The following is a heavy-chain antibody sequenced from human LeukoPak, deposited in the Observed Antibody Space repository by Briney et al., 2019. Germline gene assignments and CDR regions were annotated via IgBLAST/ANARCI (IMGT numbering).Heavy chain of an antibody. CDR2: IKQDGSEK. CDR1: GFTFSSYW. CDR3: ATSRTSDY. D-gene: IGHD1-14*01. J-gene: IGHJ4*02. V-gene: IGHV3-7*03. Sequence: GGSLRLSCAASGFTFSSYWMSWVRQAPGKGLEWVAIIKQDGSEKYYVDSVKGRFTISRDNAEKSLYLQMNSLRAEDTAVFYCATSRTSDYWGQGTLVTVSS.